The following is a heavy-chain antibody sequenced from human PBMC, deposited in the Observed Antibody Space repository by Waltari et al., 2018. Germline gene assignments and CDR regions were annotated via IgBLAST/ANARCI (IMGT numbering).Heavy chain of an antibody. CDR2: IEPSDSYT. V-gene: IGHV5-10-1*01. CDR3: ARTSTRDFYYMDV. D-gene: IGHD1-1*01. CDR1: GYDFSTYW. J-gene: IGHJ6*03. Sequence: EVQLVQSGAEVKKPGESLRISCEGSGYDFSTYWITWVRHMPGKGLEWMGRIEPSDSYTNYSPSFRGHVTISFDRSISTAYIQWSGLRASDTAIYYCARTSTRDFYYMDVWGKGTTVTVSS.